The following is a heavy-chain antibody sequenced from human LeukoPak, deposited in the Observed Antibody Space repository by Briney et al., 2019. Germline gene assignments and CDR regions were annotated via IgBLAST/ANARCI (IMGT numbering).Heavy chain of an antibody. J-gene: IGHJ4*02. D-gene: IGHD6-19*01. Sequence: GGSLRLSCAASGFTVSSNYMSWVRQVPGKGLDWVSVIYSGDNTYYADSVKGRFTISRDNFKNILYLQMNSLRAEGTAVYYCARDSHSGWYYFDYWGQGTLVTVSS. CDR2: IYSGDNT. CDR3: ARDSHSGWYYFDY. CDR1: GFTVSSNY. V-gene: IGHV3-53*01.